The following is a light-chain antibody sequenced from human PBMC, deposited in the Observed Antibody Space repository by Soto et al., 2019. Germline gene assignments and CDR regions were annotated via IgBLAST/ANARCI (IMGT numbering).Light chain of an antibody. Sequence: EIVLTQSPATLYLSPGERATLYCRASQSVSSYLAWYQQKPGQAPRLLIYDASNRATGIPARFSGSGSGTDFTLTIISLEPEDFAVYYCQQRSNWPLTFGQGTRLEIK. V-gene: IGKV3-11*01. CDR1: QSVSSY. CDR3: QQRSNWPLT. J-gene: IGKJ5*01. CDR2: DAS.